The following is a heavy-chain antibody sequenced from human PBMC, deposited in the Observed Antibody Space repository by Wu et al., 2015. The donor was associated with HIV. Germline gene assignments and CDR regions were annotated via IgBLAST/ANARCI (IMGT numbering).Heavy chain of an antibody. CDR1: GGTFTNNV. D-gene: IGHD6-19*01. CDR3: ARVRTHSSGWPHNWFDP. V-gene: IGHV1-2*02. Sequence: QVRLEQSGAEVKQPGSSVKVSCRASGGTFTNNVVSWVRQAPGQGLEWMGWINPNSGSTNYALNFLGRVTLTRDPSIRAAYMELSRLTTDDTAVYFCARVRTHSSGWPHNWFDPWGQGTLVTVSS. J-gene: IGHJ5*02. CDR2: INPNSGST.